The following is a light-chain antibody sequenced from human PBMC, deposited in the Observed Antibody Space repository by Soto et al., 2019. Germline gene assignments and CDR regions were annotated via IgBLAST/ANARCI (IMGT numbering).Light chain of an antibody. Sequence: DIQMTQSPSTLSGSVGDRVTITFRSSQTISSWLAWYQQKPGKAPKLLIYKASTLKSGVPSRFSGSGSGTEFTLTISSLEPEDFAIYYCQERSNWPRVTFGGGTRLEIK. V-gene: IGKV1-5*03. CDR1: QTISSW. J-gene: IGKJ5*01. CDR2: KAS. CDR3: QERSNWPRVT.